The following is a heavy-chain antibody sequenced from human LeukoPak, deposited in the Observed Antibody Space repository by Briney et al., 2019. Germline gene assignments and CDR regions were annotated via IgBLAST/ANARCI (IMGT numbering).Heavy chain of an antibody. V-gene: IGHV1-2*02. CDR3: ARDIGLRDGSSP. CDR2: INPNSGGT. J-gene: IGHJ5*02. Sequence: ASVKVSCKASGYTFTGYYMHWVRQAPGQGLEWMGWINPNSGGTNYAQKFQGRVTMTRDTSISTAYMELSRLRSDDTAVYYCARDIGLRDGSSPWGQGTLVTVSS. D-gene: IGHD1-26*01. CDR1: GYTFTGYY.